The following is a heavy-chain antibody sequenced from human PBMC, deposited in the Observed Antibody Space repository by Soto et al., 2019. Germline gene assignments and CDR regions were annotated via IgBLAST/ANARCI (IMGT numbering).Heavy chain of an antibody. CDR1: GGTFSSYT. V-gene: IGHV1-69*08. J-gene: IGHJ5*02. CDR3: ARDRAVAGKQRCPNWFDP. Sequence: QVQLVQSGAEVKKPGSSVKVSCKASGGTFSSYTISWVRQAPGQGLEWMGRIIPILGIANYAQKFQGRVTITADKSTSTAYMELSSLRSEDTAVYYCARDRAVAGKQRCPNWFDPWGQGTLVTVSS. CDR2: IIPILGIA. D-gene: IGHD6-19*01.